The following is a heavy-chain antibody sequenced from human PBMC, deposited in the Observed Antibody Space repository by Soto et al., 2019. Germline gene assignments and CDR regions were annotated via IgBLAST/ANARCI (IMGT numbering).Heavy chain of an antibody. CDR1: GYTFTSYG. CDR2: ISAYNGNT. Sequence: PGASVKVSCKASGYTFTSYGISWVRQAPGQGLEWMGWISAYNGNTNYAQKLQGRVTMTTDTSTSTAYVELRSLRSDDTAVYYCARDFVAVAGNREIDYWGQGTLVTVSS. V-gene: IGHV1-18*01. D-gene: IGHD6-19*01. J-gene: IGHJ4*02. CDR3: ARDFVAVAGNREIDY.